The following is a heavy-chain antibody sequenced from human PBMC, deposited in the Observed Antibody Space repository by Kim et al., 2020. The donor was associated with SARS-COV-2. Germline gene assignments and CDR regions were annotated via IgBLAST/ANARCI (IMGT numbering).Heavy chain of an antibody. CDR2: INHSGST. Sequence: SETLSLTCAVYGGSFSGYYWTWIRQSPGKGLEWIGEINHSGSTNYNPPLKSRFTISVDTSKNQFSLKFSSVTAADTAVYYCARTTMVRGVFMNFDSWGQGSLVTDSS. J-gene: IGHJ4*02. D-gene: IGHD3-10*01. V-gene: IGHV4-34*01. CDR1: GGSFSGYY. CDR3: ARTTMVRGVFMNFDS.